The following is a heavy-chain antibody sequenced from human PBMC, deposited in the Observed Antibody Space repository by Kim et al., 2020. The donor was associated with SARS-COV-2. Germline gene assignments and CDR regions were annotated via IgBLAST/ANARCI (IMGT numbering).Heavy chain of an antibody. V-gene: IGHV1-8*01. CDR2: MNPNSGNT. CDR3: AREHGSGSYYTAEPLPYYYYGMDV. J-gene: IGHJ6*02. D-gene: IGHD3-10*01. Sequence: ASVKVPCKASGYTFTSYDINWVRQATGQGLEWMGWMNPNSGNTGYAQKFQGRVTMTRNTSISTAYMELSSLRSEDTAVYYCAREHGSGSYYTAEPLPYYYYGMDVWGQGTTVTVSS. CDR1: GYTFTSYD.